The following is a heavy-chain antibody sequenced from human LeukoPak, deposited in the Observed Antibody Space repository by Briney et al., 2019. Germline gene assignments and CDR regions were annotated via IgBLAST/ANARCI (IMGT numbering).Heavy chain of an antibody. J-gene: IGHJ1*01. V-gene: IGHV1-18*01. Sequence: GASVKVSCKASGYTFTNFGISWVRQAPGQGLEWMGWISGYNGNTDYAQKFQGRVTMTRDTSTSTVYMELSSLRSEDTAVYYCARDGDSSGYVYFQHWGQGTLVTVSS. D-gene: IGHD3-22*01. CDR3: ARDGDSSGYVYFQH. CDR2: ISGYNGNT. CDR1: GYTFTNFG.